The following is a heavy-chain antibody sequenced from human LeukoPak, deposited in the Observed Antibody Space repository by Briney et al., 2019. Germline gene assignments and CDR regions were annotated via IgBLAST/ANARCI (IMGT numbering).Heavy chain of an antibody. CDR3: ARDYYDSSGYYYDVPFDY. Sequence: ASVKVSCKASGYTFTGYYMHWVRQAPGRGLEWMGWINPNSGGTNYAQKFQGRVTMTRDASISTAYMELSRLRSDDTAVYYCARDYYDSSGYYYDVPFDYWGQGTLVTVSS. J-gene: IGHJ4*02. CDR2: INPNSGGT. V-gene: IGHV1-2*02. D-gene: IGHD3-22*01. CDR1: GYTFTGYY.